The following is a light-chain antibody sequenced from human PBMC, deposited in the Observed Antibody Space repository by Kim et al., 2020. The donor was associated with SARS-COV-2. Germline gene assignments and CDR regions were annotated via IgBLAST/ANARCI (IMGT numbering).Light chain of an antibody. V-gene: IGKV3-20*01. CDR3: QQYGGSPLT. Sequence: SPGERATLSCRASQSVSSNYLAWYQQKPGQAPRVLIYGASSRAAGIPYRFSGSGSGTDFTLTISRLEPEDFAVYFCQQYGGSPLTFGGGTKVDIK. CDR1: QSVSSNY. J-gene: IGKJ4*01. CDR2: GAS.